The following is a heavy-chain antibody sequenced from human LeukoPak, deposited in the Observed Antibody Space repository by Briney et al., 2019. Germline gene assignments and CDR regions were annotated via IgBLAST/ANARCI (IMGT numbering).Heavy chain of an antibody. V-gene: IGHV4-38-2*02. Sequence: SETLSLTCTVSGYSFISAYYWGWIRQPPGKGLEWIGYIYSSGSTNYNPSLKSRVTISVDTSKNQFSLKLSSVTAADTAVYYCARERDSSGWYEGDTVNYFDYWGQGTLVTVSS. J-gene: IGHJ4*02. CDR3: ARERDSSGWYEGDTVNYFDY. CDR1: GYSFISAYY. D-gene: IGHD6-19*01. CDR2: IYSSGST.